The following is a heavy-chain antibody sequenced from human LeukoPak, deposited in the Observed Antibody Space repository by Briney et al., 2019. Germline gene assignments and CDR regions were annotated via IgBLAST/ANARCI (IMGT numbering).Heavy chain of an antibody. V-gene: IGHV4-4*07. CDR2: IYTSGST. D-gene: IGHD6-19*01. CDR3: ARAEEFIAVAPFDI. J-gene: IGHJ3*02. CDR1: GGSISSYY. Sequence: SETLSLTCTVSGGSISSYYWSWIRQPAGKGLEWIGRIYTSGSTNYNPSLKSRVTMSVDTSKNQFSLKLSSVTAADTAVYYCARAEEFIAVAPFDIWGQGTMVTVSS.